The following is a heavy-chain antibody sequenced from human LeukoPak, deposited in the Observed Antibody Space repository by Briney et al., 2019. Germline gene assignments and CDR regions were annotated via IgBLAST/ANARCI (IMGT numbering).Heavy chain of an antibody. V-gene: IGHV3-49*03. CDR1: GFSFGDYA. CDR2: IRSKSYGGTT. CDR3: AKDPTHYRVWDDYDSTVLSY. J-gene: IGHJ4*02. Sequence: GGSLRLCCTSSGFSFGDYAMSWCRQAPGKGQEWVGFIRSKSYGGTTEYAASVNGRFTISRDDSKSIAYLQMNSLRAADTAVYYCAKDPTHYRVWDDYDSTVLSYWGQGTLVTVSS. D-gene: IGHD3-22*01.